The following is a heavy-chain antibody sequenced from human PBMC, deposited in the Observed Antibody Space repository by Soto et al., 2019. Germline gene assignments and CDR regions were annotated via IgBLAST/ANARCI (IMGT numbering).Heavy chain of an antibody. CDR1: GYTFTSYY. CDR3: ARVPGDYVWFDR. J-gene: IGHJ5*02. Sequence: SSVKVSCKASGYTFTSYYMHWVRQAPGQGLEWMGIINPSGGSTSYAQKFQGRVTMTRDTSTSTVYMELSSLRSEDTAVYYCARVPGDYVWFDRRGQGTLVTVSS. V-gene: IGHV1-46*03. CDR2: INPSGGST. D-gene: IGHD4-17*01.